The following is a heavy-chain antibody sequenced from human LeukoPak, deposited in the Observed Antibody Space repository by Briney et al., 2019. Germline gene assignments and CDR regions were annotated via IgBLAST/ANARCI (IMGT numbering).Heavy chain of an antibody. CDR3: AKDLVYYYDSSGCPGY. CDR2: ISYGGSNK. J-gene: IGHJ4*02. V-gene: IGHV3-30*18. CDR1: GFTFSSYG. D-gene: IGHD3-22*01. Sequence: GGSLRLSCAASGFTFSSYGMHWVRQAPGKGLEWVAVISYGGSNKYYADSVKGRFTISRDNSKNTLYLQMNSLRAEDTAVYYCAKDLVYYYDSSGCPGYWGQGTLVTVSS.